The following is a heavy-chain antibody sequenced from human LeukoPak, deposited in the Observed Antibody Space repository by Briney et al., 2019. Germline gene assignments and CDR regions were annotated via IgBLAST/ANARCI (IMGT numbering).Heavy chain of an antibody. CDR1: GGSISSGGYY. V-gene: IGHV4-31*03. Sequence: SETLSLTCTVSGGSISSGGYYWRWIRQHPGTGLVWIGYIYYSGSTYYNPSLKSRVTISVDTSKNQFSLKLSSVTAADTAVYYCARAGGFFSPFGYWGQGTLVTVSS. CDR3: ARAGGFFSPFGY. CDR2: IYYSGST. D-gene: IGHD3-3*01. J-gene: IGHJ4*02.